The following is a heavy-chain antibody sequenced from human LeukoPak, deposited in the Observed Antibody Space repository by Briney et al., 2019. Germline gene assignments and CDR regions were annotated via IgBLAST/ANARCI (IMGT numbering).Heavy chain of an antibody. Sequence: GGSLRLSCAASGFSFSSYGMSWVRQAPGKGLEWVSAISGRGVNAYYADSVKGRFSISRDSSKTTLCLQMNSLRADDTAVYYCTKYLTVAGTPADYWGQGTLVTVSS. D-gene: IGHD6-19*01. CDR1: GFSFSSYG. J-gene: IGHJ4*02. CDR2: ISGRGVNA. V-gene: IGHV3-23*01. CDR3: TKYLTVAGTPADY.